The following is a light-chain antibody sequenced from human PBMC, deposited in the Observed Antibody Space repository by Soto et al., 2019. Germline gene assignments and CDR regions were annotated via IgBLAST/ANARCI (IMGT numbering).Light chain of an antibody. Sequence: ETVMTQSPVTLSLSPGETATLSCRASQSVRSDLAWYQQKPGQAPRLLIYGASARATGIPARFSGGGSGTEFTLTISSLQSEDFAVYYCQQYNNWPRTFGQGTKVDIK. CDR2: GAS. J-gene: IGKJ1*01. CDR3: QQYNNWPRT. V-gene: IGKV3-15*01. CDR1: QSVRSD.